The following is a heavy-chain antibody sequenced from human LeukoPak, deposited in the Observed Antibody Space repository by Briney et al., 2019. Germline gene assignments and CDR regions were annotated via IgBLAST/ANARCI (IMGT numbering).Heavy chain of an antibody. V-gene: IGHV3-21*01. CDR1: GFTFSSYS. D-gene: IGHD4-17*01. CDR3: ASAGAPTGYFDY. CDR2: ISSSSSYI. Sequence: KPGGSLRLSCAASGFTFSSYSMNWVRQAPGKGLEWVSSISSSSSYIYYADSVKGRFTISRDNAKNSLYLQMNSLSAEDTAVYYCASAGAPTGYFDYWGQRTLVTVSS. J-gene: IGHJ4*02.